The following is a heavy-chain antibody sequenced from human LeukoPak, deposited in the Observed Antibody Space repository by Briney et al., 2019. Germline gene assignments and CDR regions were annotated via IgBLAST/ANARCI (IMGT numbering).Heavy chain of an antibody. CDR1: GFTFSNAW. CDR2: IKSKTDGGTT. J-gene: IGHJ4*02. D-gene: IGHD5-12*01. Sequence: PGGSLRLSCAASGFTFSNAWMSWVRQAPGKGLEWVGRIKSKTDGGTTEYAAPVKGRFTISRDDSKNTLYLQMNSLKTEDTAVYYCTTEGWLLTSQRYYFDYWGQGTLVTVSS. CDR3: TTEGWLLTSQRYYFDY. V-gene: IGHV3-15*01.